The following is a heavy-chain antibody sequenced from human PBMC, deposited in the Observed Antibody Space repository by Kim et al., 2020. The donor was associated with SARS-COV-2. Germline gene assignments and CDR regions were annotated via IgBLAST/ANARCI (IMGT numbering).Heavy chain of an antibody. CDR3: ARAGAMVRGGYFDY. D-gene: IGHD3-10*01. J-gene: IGHJ4*02. V-gene: IGHV4-30-2*01. Sequence: NPPLKTRVHISVDRSKNQFSLKLSSVTAADTALYYCARAGAMVRGGYFDYWGQGTLVTVSS.